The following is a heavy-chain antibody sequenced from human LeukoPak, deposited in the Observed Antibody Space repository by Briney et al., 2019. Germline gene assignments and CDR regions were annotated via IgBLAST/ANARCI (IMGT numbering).Heavy chain of an antibody. D-gene: IGHD3-3*01. CDR2: ISAYNGNT. CDR3: ARDARSPTYYDFWSGYYTEDAFDI. Sequence: GASVKVSCKASGYTFTSYGISWVRQAPGQGLEWMGWISAYNGNTNYAQKLQGRVTMTKDTSTSTAYMELRSRRSDDTAVYYCARDARSPTYYDFWSGYYTEDAFDIWGQGTMVTVSS. CDR1: GYTFTSYG. J-gene: IGHJ3*02. V-gene: IGHV1-18*01.